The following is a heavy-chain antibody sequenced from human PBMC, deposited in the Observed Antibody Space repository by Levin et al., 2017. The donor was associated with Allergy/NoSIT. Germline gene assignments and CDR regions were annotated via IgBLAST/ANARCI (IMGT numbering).Heavy chain of an antibody. D-gene: IGHD4-17*01. CDR1: GFTFSSYS. CDR3: ARDGGGTVTTLNDGMDV. CDR2: ISSSSSYI. V-gene: IGHV3-21*01. J-gene: IGHJ6*02. Sequence: PGGSLRLSCAASGFTFSSYSMNWVRQAPGKGLEWVSSISSSSSYIYYADSVKGRFTISRDNAKNSLYLQMNSLRAEDTAVYYCARDGGGTVTTLNDGMDVWGQGTTVTVSS.